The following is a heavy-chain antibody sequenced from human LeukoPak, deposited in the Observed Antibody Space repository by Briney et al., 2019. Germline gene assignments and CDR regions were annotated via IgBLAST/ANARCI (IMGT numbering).Heavy chain of an antibody. CDR3: ARLARVAAAGSYSYHSLDV. CDR2: IHYSGFT. CDR1: GGSISSYY. V-gene: IGHV4-59*08. J-gene: IGHJ6*02. D-gene: IGHD6-13*01. Sequence: KTSETLSLTCTVSGGSISSYYWSWIRQPAGKGLEWIGYIHYSGFTNYNPSLKSRVTISVDTSKNQFSLRLSSVTAADTAIYYCARLARVAAAGSYSYHSLDVWGQGTTVTVSS.